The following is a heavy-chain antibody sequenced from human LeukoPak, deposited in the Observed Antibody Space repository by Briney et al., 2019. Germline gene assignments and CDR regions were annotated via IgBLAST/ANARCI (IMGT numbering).Heavy chain of an antibody. V-gene: IGHV5-51*03. Sequence: KPGESLKISCKGSGYSFTSYWIGWVRQMPGKGLEWMGIIYPGDSDTRYSPSFQGQVTISADKSISTAYLQWSSLKASGTAMYYCARLPRHCSSTSCYWGAFDIWGQGTMVTVSS. CDR1: GYSFTSYW. D-gene: IGHD2-2*01. CDR2: IYPGDSDT. J-gene: IGHJ3*02. CDR3: ARLPRHCSSTSCYWGAFDI.